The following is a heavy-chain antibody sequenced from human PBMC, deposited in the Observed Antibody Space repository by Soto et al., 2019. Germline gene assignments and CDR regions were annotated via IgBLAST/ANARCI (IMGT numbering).Heavy chain of an antibody. CDR3: ARDMSSGYESYYFDY. CDR2: IDYSGRT. J-gene: IGHJ4*02. CDR1: GYLISSGYY. V-gene: IGHV4-38-2*02. D-gene: IGHD3-22*01. Sequence: SETLSLTCSVSGYLISSGYYWGWVRQTPGKGLEWLGSIDYSGRTYKNPSLKSRVSASVDLSKNQFSLNLRYVTAADTAVYFCARDMSSGYESYYFDYWGQGNLVTVSS.